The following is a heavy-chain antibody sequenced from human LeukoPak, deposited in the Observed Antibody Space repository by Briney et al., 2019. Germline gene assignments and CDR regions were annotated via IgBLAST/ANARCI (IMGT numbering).Heavy chain of an antibody. CDR3: ARACSTSGWYDPYYYGMDV. J-gene: IGHJ6*02. CDR1: GFTFSSYW. Sequence: GGSLRLSCAASGFTFSSYWMHWVRQAPGKGLVWVSRINSDGSSTSYADPVKGRFTISRDNAKNTLYLQMNSLRAEDTAVYYCARACSTSGWYDPYYYGMDVWGQGTTVTVSS. V-gene: IGHV3-74*01. CDR2: INSDGSST. D-gene: IGHD6-19*01.